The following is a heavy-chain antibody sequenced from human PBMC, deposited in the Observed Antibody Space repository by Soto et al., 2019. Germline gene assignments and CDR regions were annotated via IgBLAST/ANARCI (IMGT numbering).Heavy chain of an antibody. CDR3: AKIGPSVGAIGPYYYFDY. D-gene: IGHD1-26*01. CDR2: ISGSGGTT. CDR1: GFSFSNFA. J-gene: IGHJ4*02. V-gene: IGHV3-23*01. Sequence: EVQLLESGGGLVQPGGSLRLSCAASGFSFSNFAVNWVRQAPGKGLEWVSTISGSGGTTYYADSVKGRFTISRDNSKDRLYLQMNSLRAEDTAVYYCAKIGPSVGAIGPYYYFDYWGPGTLVTVSS.